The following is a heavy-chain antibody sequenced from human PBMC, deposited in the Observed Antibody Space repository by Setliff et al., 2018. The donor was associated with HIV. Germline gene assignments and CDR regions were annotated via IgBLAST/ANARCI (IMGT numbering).Heavy chain of an antibody. J-gene: IGHJ4*02. D-gene: IGHD6-13*01. V-gene: IGHV1-3*01. Sequence: GASVKVSCKASGYTFTHYHMHWVRQAPGQRLEWMGWINAGNGNTKYSQNFQGRVTITSDTSASTAYMEMSNLRSEDTAVYFCATGYSSSWTPFDFWGQGTQVTVSS. CDR1: GYTFTHYH. CDR2: INAGNGNT. CDR3: ATGYSSSWTPFDF.